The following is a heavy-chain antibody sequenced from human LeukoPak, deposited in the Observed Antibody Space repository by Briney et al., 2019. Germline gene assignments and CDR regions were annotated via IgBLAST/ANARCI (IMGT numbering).Heavy chain of an antibody. CDR2: IIPIFGTA. D-gene: IGHD1-20*01. V-gene: IGHV1-69*13. Sequence: GASVKVSCKASGGTFSSYAISWVRQAPGQGLEWMGGIIPIFGTANYAQKFQGRVTITADESTSTAYMELSSLRSEDTAVYYCARDIRITGKIDAFDIWGQGTMVTVSS. CDR3: ARDIRITGKIDAFDI. CDR1: GGTFSSYA. J-gene: IGHJ3*02.